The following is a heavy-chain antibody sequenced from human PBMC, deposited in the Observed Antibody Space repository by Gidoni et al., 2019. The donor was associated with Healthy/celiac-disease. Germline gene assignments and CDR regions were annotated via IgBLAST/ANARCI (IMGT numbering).Heavy chain of an antibody. Sequence: QVQLQESGPGLLKPSQTLSLPCTVSGGSISSGSYYWSWIRQPAGKGLEWIGRIYTSGSTNYNPSLKSRVTISVDTSKNQFSLKLSSVTAADTAVYYCARGGRPIRYNWFDPWGQGTLVTVSS. CDR2: IYTSGST. CDR3: ARGGRPIRYNWFDP. CDR1: GGSISSGSYY. D-gene: IGHD3-10*01. J-gene: IGHJ5*02. V-gene: IGHV4-61*02.